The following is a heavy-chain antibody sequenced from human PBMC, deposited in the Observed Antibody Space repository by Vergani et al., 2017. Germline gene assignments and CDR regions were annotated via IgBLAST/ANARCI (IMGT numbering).Heavy chain of an antibody. Sequence: QVQLQESGPGLVKPSETLSLTCAVSSYSISSGYYWGWLRQPPGKGLEWIGTIYHSGSTFYNPFLRSRVTISVDMSKNQFSLNLSSVTDADTAVYFCARRDGFTLVYWGQGILVTVSS. CDR1: SYSISSGYY. D-gene: IGHD5-24*01. V-gene: IGHV4-38-2*01. CDR2: IYHSGST. J-gene: IGHJ4*02. CDR3: ARRDGFTLVY.